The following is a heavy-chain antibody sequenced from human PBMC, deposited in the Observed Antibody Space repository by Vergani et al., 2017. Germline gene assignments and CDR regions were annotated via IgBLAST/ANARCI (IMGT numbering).Heavy chain of an antibody. Sequence: EVQLVESGGVVVQPGGSLRLSCAASGFTFDDYTMHWVRQAPGKGLEWVSLISWDGGSTYYADSVKGRFTISRDNSKNSLYLQMNSLRTEDTALYYCAKSPRSSPGYYYYYMDVWGKGTTVTVSS. CDR2: ISWDGGST. D-gene: IGHD3-10*01. CDR3: AKSPRSSPGYYYYYMDV. J-gene: IGHJ6*03. CDR1: GFTFDDYT. V-gene: IGHV3-43*01.